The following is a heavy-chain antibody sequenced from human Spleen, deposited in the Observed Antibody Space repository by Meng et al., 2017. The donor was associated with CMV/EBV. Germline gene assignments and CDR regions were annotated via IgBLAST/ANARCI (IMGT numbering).Heavy chain of an antibody. V-gene: IGHV4-61*08. Sequence: SETLSLTCTVSGGSISNGGYYWSWIRQHPGKGLEWIGYIYYSGSTNYNPSLKSRVTISVDTSKNQFSLKLSSVTAADTAVYHCARSPGRPYSYYTMDVWGQGNTVTVSS. CDR1: GGSISNGGYY. CDR2: IYYSGST. CDR3: ARSPGRPYSYYTMDV. J-gene: IGHJ6*02. D-gene: IGHD3-10*01.